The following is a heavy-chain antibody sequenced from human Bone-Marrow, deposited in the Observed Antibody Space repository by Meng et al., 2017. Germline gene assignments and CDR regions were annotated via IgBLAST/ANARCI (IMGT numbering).Heavy chain of an antibody. Sequence: HEQCVEAGDEWTKPAAHVRVSCKASGYTFPDYWLHWVRRAPGQGLEWMGRINPKSGDTHYAQRFQGRVTMTGDTSISTAYMELSGLRSDDTAMYYCARDEDISAAGKLFGDYWGQGTLVTVSS. CDR3: ARDEDISAAGKLFGDY. CDR1: GYTFPDYW. D-gene: IGHD6-13*01. J-gene: IGHJ4*02. CDR2: INPKSGDT. V-gene: IGHV1-2*06.